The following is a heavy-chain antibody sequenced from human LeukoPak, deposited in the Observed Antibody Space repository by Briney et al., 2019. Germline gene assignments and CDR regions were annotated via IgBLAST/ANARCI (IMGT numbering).Heavy chain of an antibody. J-gene: IGHJ4*02. D-gene: IGHD3-10*01. CDR1: GFIFSDYG. Sequence: GGSLRLSCAASGFIFSDYGMHWVRQAPGKGLKWVTMVRNDGGDKYYADSVRGRFTISRDNSKNTLYLQMNSLRPEDTAVYYCAKHYYGSGSQKYYFDYWGQGTLVTVSS. V-gene: IGHV3-30*02. CDR3: AKHYYGSGSQKYYFDY. CDR2: VRNDGGDK.